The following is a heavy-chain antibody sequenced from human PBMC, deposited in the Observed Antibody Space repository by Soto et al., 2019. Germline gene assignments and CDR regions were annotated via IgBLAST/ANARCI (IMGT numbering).Heavy chain of an antibody. CDR1: GFTFSSYS. Sequence: EVQLVESGGGLAKPGGSLRLSCAASGFTFSSYSMNWVRQAPGKGLEWVSSISSSSSYIYYADSVKGRFTISRDNAMNSLYLQMNSLRAEDTAVYYCARTDSGYDWWYFDYWGQGTLVTVSS. CDR2: ISSSSSYI. CDR3: ARTDSGYDWWYFDY. J-gene: IGHJ4*02. V-gene: IGHV3-21*01. D-gene: IGHD5-12*01.